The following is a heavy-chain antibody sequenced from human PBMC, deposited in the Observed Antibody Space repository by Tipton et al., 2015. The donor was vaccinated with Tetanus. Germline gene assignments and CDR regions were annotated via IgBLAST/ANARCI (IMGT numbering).Heavy chain of an antibody. CDR2: SWYDGTDK. J-gene: IGHJ4*01. CDR3: AREADCSGGSCFSGVLDN. V-gene: IGHV3-33*01. Sequence: SLRLSCAASGFIFSSYGIHWVRQAPGKGLEWVADSWYDGTDKYYADSVNGRFTISRDNSKNTLYLQMNSPRAEDTAVYYCAREADCSGGSCFSGVLDNWRHGTHVTVSS. CDR1: GFIFSSYG. D-gene: IGHD2-15*01.